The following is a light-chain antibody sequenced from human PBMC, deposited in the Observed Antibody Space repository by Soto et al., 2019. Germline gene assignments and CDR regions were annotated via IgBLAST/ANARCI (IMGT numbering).Light chain of an antibody. CDR2: GAS. CDR1: QNVNTN. CDR3: QQYNNWPPWT. V-gene: IGKV3-15*01. Sequence: DIVLTQSPGTLSSSPGERATLSCRSSQNVNTNLAWYQQRPGQVPRLLIYGASTRATAIPARFSGSGSGTEFTLTISSLQSEDFAVYYCQQYNNWPPWTFGQGTKVDIK. J-gene: IGKJ1*01.